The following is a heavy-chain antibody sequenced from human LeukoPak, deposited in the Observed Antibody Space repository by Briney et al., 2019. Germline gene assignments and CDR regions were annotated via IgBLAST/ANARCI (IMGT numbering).Heavy chain of an antibody. Sequence: GGSLRLSCAASGFTFSSYMSWVRQSPGKGLEWVSVIHSGGNTYYADSVKGRFTISRDNSKNTLDLQMNSLRAEDTAVYYCARDPSGFDYGYQGDTFDIWGQGTMVTVSS. CDR3: ARDPSGFDYGYQGDTFDI. CDR1: GFTFSSY. D-gene: IGHD5-18*01. J-gene: IGHJ3*02. CDR2: IHSGGNT. V-gene: IGHV3-66*02.